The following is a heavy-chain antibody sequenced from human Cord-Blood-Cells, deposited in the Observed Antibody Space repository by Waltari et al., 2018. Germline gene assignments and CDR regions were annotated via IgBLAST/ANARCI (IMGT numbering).Heavy chain of an antibody. V-gene: IGHV1-69*09. CDR3: ARDTGPYDFWSGYQGY. D-gene: IGHD3-3*01. CDR1: GGTFSSYA. J-gene: IGHJ4*02. CDR2: IIPILGIA. Sequence: QVQLVQSGAEVKKPGSSVKVSCKASGGTFSSYAISWVRQAPGQGLEWMGRIIPILGIANYAQKFQGRVTITADKSTSTAYMELSSLGSEDTAVYYCARDTGPYDFWSGYQGYWGQGTLVTVSS.